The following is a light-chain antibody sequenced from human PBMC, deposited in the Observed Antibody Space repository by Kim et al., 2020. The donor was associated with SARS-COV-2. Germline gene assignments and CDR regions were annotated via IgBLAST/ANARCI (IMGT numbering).Light chain of an antibody. CDR2: ESN. V-gene: IGLV6-57*02. CDR1: SRGIGSNY. J-gene: IGLJ3*02. CDR3: QSYDSTSHV. Sequence: GKTLTISCTGRSRGIGSNYVQWYQQRPGSAPTPVIYESNQRPSGVPDRFSGSIDTSSNSASLTISGLKPEDEADYYSQSYDSTSHVFGGGTQLTVL.